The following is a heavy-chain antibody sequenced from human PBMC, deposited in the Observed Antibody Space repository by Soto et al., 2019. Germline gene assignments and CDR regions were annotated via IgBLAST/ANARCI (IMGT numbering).Heavy chain of an antibody. Sequence: EVQLLEFGGNLVQPGGSLRLSCAGSGFPFSTYAVSWVRQTPGKGLEWVSAISPTGGSTYYAASVRGRFTISRDNSKNTVFLQMSGLRAEDTAIYYCAKAKRGILPTTTGGLDYWGQGTVLSVSS. V-gene: IGHV3-23*01. D-gene: IGHD4-4*01. CDR1: GFPFSTYA. CDR2: ISPTGGST. CDR3: AKAKRGILPTTTGGLDY. J-gene: IGHJ4*02.